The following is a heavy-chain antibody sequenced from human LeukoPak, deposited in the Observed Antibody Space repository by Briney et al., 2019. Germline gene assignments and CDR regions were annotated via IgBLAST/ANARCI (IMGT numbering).Heavy chain of an antibody. CDR1: GGTFSSYA. CDR2: IIPIFGTA. Sequence: SVKVSCKASGGTFSSYAISWVRQAPGQGLEWMGGIIPIFGTANYAQKFQGRVTITTDESTSTAYMELSSLRSEDTAVYYCARGGYCSSTSCYTGFHFDYWGQGTLVTVSS. CDR3: ARGGYCSSTSCYTGFHFDY. V-gene: IGHV1-69*05. D-gene: IGHD2-2*02. J-gene: IGHJ4*02.